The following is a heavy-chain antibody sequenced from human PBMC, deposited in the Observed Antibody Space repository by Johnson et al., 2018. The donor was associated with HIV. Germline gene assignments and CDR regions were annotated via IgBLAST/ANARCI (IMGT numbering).Heavy chain of an antibody. CDR2: INDDGSRL. Sequence: VLLVESGGVVVQPGGSLRLSCETSRFTFDDYAMHWVRQAPGKGLVWVSRINDDGSRLPYADSVKGRFTIARDNAKNTLYLELKSLRSEDTAVYYCAKTYSGSNRDAFDVWGQGTMVTVSS. D-gene: IGHD1-26*01. CDR3: AKTYSGSNRDAFDV. J-gene: IGHJ3*01. CDR1: RFTFDDYA. V-gene: IGHV3-74*02.